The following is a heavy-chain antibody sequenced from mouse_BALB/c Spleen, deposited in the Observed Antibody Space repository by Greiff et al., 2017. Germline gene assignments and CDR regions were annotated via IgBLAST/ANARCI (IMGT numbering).Heavy chain of an antibody. CDR1: GFTFSSYA. V-gene: IGHV5-9-3*01. CDR2: ISSGGSYT. Sequence: EVQLVESGGGLVKPGGSLKLSCAASGFTFSSYAMSWVRQTPEKRLEWVATISSGGSYTYYPDSVKGRFTISRDNAKNTLYLQMSSLRSEDTAMYYCARRGYYGSSYGYFDVWGAGTTVTVSS. CDR3: ARRGYYGSSYGYFDV. D-gene: IGHD1-1*01. J-gene: IGHJ1*01.